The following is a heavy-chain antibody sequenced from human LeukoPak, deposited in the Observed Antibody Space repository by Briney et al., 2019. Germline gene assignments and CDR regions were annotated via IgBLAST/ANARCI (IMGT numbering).Heavy chain of an antibody. D-gene: IGHD5-18*01. CDR2: IYYSGST. CDR1: GGSISSYY. CDR3: ARHRYSYGYFDY. Sequence: PSETLSLTCTVSGGSISSYYWSWIRQPPGKGLEWIGYIYYSGSTNYNPSLKSRVTISVDTSKNQFSLKLSSVTAADTAVYYCARHRYSYGYFDYWGQGTLVTVSS. J-gene: IGHJ4*02. V-gene: IGHV4-59*08.